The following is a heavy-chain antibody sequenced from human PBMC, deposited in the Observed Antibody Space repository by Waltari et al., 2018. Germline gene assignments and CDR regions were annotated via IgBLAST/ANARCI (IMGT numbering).Heavy chain of an antibody. CDR3: ARDYRGGIAARRSSGDYWFDP. V-gene: IGHV1-18*01. Sequence: QVQLVQSGAEVKKPGASVKVSCKASGYNFTSYGIRWVRQAPGQGLEWMGGISGYKSNTNYAQKLQGRVTRTTDTSTSTAYMELRSLRSDDTAVYYCARDYRGGIAARRSSGDYWFDPWGQGTLVTVSS. CDR1: GYNFTSYG. CDR2: ISGYKSNT. D-gene: IGHD6-6*01. J-gene: IGHJ5*02.